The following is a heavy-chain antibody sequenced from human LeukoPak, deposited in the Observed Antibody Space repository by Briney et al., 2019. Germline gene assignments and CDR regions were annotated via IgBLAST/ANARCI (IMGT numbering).Heavy chain of an antibody. Sequence: GGSLRLSCAASGFTFSSYAMSWVRQAPGKGLEWVSAISGSGGSTYYADSVKGRFTISRDNSKNTLYLQMNSLRAEDTAVYYCASPHSTMVRGVTLFDYWGQGTLVTVSS. CDR1: GFTFSSYA. J-gene: IGHJ4*02. D-gene: IGHD3-10*01. CDR3: ASPHSTMVRGVTLFDY. CDR2: ISGSGGST. V-gene: IGHV3-23*01.